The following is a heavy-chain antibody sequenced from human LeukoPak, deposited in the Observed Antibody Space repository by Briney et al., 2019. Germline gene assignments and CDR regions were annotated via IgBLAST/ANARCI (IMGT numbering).Heavy chain of an antibody. D-gene: IGHD2-2*02. V-gene: IGHV4-31*03. CDR3: ARGGVVVPAAIIHYYYGMDV. CDR1: GGSISSGGYY. J-gene: IGHJ6*02. CDR2: IYYSGST. Sequence: SETLSLTCTVSGGSISSGGYYWSWIRQHPGKGLEWIGYIYYSGSTYYNPSLKSRVTISVDTSKNQFSLKLSSVTAADTAVYYCARGGVVVPAAIIHYYYGMDVWGQGTTVTVSS.